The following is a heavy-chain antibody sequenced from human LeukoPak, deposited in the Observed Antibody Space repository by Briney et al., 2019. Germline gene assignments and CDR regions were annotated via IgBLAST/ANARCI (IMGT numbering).Heavy chain of an antibody. Sequence: PGGSPRHSRAPSGVTFNTYITDSVPHAPGKGLEWVASISSGGSTIYYADSVKGRFTISRDNAKNSLYLQMNSLRDEDTAISYCARRDCWGQGSLVTVSS. CDR3: ARRDC. CDR1: GVTFNTYI. CDR2: ISSGGSTI. J-gene: IGHJ4*02. V-gene: IGHV3-48*02.